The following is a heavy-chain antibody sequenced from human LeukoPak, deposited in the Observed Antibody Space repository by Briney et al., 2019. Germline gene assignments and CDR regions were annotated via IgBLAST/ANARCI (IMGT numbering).Heavy chain of an antibody. CDR2: FDPKDGAT. Sequence: GASVNVSCKVSGYSFSELSIHWIRQAPGKGLEWMGGFDPKDGATVYARKFQGRLTMTEDTTTATAYMELSSSTSEDTAVYFCYDSTYWGQGTLVTVSS. V-gene: IGHV1-24*01. D-gene: IGHD3-22*01. J-gene: IGHJ4*02. CDR1: GYSFSELS. CDR3: YDSTY.